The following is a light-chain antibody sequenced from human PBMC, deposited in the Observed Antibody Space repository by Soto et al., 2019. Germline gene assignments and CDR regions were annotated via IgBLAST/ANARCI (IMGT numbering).Light chain of an antibody. CDR3: QQNNNWPRT. CDR2: GAS. Sequence: ETVMTQSPATLSVSPGERATLSCRASQSVGSDLAWYQQKPGQAPRLLIYGASIRATTVPAMFSGSGSGTDFTLTISSLQSEDFAVYFCQQNNNWPRTFGQGTKVEIK. J-gene: IGKJ1*01. V-gene: IGKV3-15*01. CDR1: QSVGSD.